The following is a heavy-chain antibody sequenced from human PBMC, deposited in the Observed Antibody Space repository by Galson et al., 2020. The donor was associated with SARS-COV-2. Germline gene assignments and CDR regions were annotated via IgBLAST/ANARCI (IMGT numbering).Heavy chain of an antibody. Sequence: GGSLRLSCAASGFTFSSYGMHWVRQAPGKGLEWVAVISYDGSNKYYADSVKGRFTISRDNSKNTLYLQMNSLRAEDTAVYYCAKDISRMVESYYYYYGMDVWGQGTTVTVSS. CDR2: ISYDGSNK. J-gene: IGHJ6*02. CDR3: AKDISRMVESYYYYYGMDV. V-gene: IGHV3-30*18. CDR1: GFTFSSYG. D-gene: IGHD2-8*01.